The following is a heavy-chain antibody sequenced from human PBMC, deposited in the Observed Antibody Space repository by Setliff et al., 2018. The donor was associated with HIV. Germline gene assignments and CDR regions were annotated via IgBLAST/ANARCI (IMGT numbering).Heavy chain of an antibody. CDR3: ATQTVAVGAPGYFDS. Sequence: ASMKVSCKASGGTFSSSALSWVRQARGQGPEWLGGIIPVFGMTDYAQNFQGRLTITADTSTSTAYMELLSLRSEDTAIYYCATQTVAVGAPGYFDSWGQGTLVTVSS. CDR1: GGTFSSSA. CDR2: IIPVFGMT. D-gene: IGHD2-15*01. V-gene: IGHV1-69*10. J-gene: IGHJ4*02.